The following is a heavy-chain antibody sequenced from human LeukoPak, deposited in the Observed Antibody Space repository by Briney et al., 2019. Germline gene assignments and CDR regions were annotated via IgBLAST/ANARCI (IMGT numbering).Heavy chain of an antibody. CDR3: ARGPSGWGSLDS. Sequence: GGSLRLSCAASAFTFSSYWMHWVRQAPGKGLVWVSRINSDGISTSYADSVKGRFTISRDNAKNTLYLQMNSLRAEDTAVYYCARGPSGWGSLDSWGQGTLVTVSS. J-gene: IGHJ4*02. CDR2: INSDGIST. CDR1: AFTFSSYW. D-gene: IGHD7-27*01. V-gene: IGHV3-74*01.